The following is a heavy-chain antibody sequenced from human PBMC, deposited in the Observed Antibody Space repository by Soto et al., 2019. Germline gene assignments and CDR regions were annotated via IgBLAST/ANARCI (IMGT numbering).Heavy chain of an antibody. CDR2: IIPRLDIT. J-gene: IGHJ4*02. Sequence: QVQLVQSGAEVKKPGSSVKVSCKASGGSFSSYTITWVRQAPGQGLEWLGGIIPRLDITNYAQKFQGRVTITADKSTNTAYMELSSLISEDTAVYFCARGPAGSFDYWGQGTMVSVSS. CDR1: GGSFSSYT. CDR3: ARGPAGSFDY. V-gene: IGHV1-69*04.